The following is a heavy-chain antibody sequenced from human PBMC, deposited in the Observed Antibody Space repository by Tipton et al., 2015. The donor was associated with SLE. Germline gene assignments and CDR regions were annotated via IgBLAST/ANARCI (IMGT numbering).Heavy chain of an antibody. CDR1: GGSISSSSYY. J-gene: IGHJ2*01. CDR3: ARDPPYYYGSGTFNWYFDL. Sequence: TLSLTCTVSGGSISSSSYYWGWIRQPPGKGLEWIGSIYYSGSTYYNPSLKSRVTISVDTSKNQFSLKLSSVTAADTAVYYCARDPPYYYGSGTFNWYFDLWGRGTLVTVSS. D-gene: IGHD3-10*01. CDR2: IYYSGST. V-gene: IGHV4-39*07.